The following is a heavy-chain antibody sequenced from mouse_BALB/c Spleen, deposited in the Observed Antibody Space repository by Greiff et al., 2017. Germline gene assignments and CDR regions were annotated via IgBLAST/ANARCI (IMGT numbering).Heavy chain of an antibody. CDR2: INPSNGGT. V-gene: IGHV1S81*02. D-gene: IGHD2-1*01. CDR1: GYTFTSYY. Sequence: QVQLQQPGAELVKPGASVKLSCKASGYTFTSYYMYWVKQRPGQGLEWIGGINPSNGGTNFNEKFKSKATLTVDKSSSTAYMQLSSLTSEDSAVYYCTRRDGNYGYAMDYWGQGTSVTVSS. J-gene: IGHJ4*01. CDR3: TRRDGNYGYAMDY.